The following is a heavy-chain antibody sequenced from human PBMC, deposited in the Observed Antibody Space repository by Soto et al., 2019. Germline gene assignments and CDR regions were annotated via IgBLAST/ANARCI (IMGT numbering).Heavy chain of an antibody. J-gene: IGHJ1*01. CDR3: SGDDFDWCFI. D-gene: IGHD3-9*01. Sequence: TGGSLRLSCAASGFTFGASNLQWVRQASGKGLEWLGRIGSKGETYATTYAASVKGRFTISRDDSKKTAYLQMNNLESEDTAVYYCSGDDFDWCFIWGRGTLDTVSS. V-gene: IGHV3-73*01. CDR1: GFTFGASN. CDR2: IGSKGETYAT.